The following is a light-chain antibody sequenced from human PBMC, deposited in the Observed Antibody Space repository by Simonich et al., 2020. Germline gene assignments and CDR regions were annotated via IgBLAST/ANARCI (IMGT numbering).Light chain of an antibody. CDR2: YVS. V-gene: IGLV2-14*01. J-gene: IGLJ3*02. CDR1: ISAVGGYNI. Sequence: QTALTQPASVSGSPGQSITISCTGTISAVGGYNIASWYHQHPGKAPKLMIYYVSRRPSGVSNRFSCSKSGNTASLTISGLQAEDEADYYCSSYTSSSTWVFGGGTKLTVL. CDR3: SSYTSSSTWV.